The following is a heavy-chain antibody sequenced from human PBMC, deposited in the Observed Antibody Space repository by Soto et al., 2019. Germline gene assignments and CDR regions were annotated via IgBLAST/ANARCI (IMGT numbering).Heavy chain of an antibody. CDR1: GFTFGNYW. CDR3: ERDVSTGSSGYYLDAFDI. D-gene: IGHD6-25*01. Sequence: EVQLVESGGGLVQPGGSLRLSCAASGFTFGNYWMTWVRQAPGKGLEWVANIKGDGSAKSYLDSVRGRFTVSRDNAENSLFLQMNILRAEDTGLYYCERDVSTGSSGYYLDAFDIWGQGTMVTVS. J-gene: IGHJ3*02. CDR2: IKGDGSAK. V-gene: IGHV3-7*05.